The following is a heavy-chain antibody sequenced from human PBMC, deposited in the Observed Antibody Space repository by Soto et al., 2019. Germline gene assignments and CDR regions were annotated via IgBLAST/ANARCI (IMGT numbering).Heavy chain of an antibody. Sequence: GASVKVSCKASGYTFSNFAMHWVRQAPGQRLEWMGWINAANGNTKYSQKFQGRVTITRDTSASTAYLQWSSLKASDSAMYYCARHAVITSGGVIVSNYLAYWGHGTLVTVSS. CDR2: INAANGNT. CDR3: ARHAVITSGGVIVSNYLAY. CDR1: GYTFSNFA. D-gene: IGHD3-16*02. J-gene: IGHJ4*01. V-gene: IGHV1-3*01.